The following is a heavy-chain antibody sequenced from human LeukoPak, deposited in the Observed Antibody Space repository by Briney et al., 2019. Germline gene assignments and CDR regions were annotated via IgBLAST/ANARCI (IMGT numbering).Heavy chain of an antibody. D-gene: IGHD3-9*01. J-gene: IGHJ5*02. V-gene: IGHV1-18*01. CDR2: VTSYNGDT. CDR3: AKDWHILTGRNCFDP. CDR1: GYTFNNYG. Sequence: ASVRVSCKASGYTFNNYGISWVRQAPGQGLEWMGWVTSYNGDTNYAQKFQGRVTMSTDTSTNTAYMELRSLRFDDTAIYYCAKDWHILTGRNCFDPWGQGTLVTVSS.